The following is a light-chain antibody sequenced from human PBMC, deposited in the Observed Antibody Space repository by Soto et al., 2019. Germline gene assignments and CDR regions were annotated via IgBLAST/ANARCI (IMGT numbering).Light chain of an antibody. CDR2: GAS. CDR1: QNITTY. CDR3: QQSYRNPKT. J-gene: IGKJ1*01. V-gene: IGKV1-39*01. Sequence: DIQMTQSPSSLSASIGDRVTITCQAGQNITTYVNWYQQKPWKAPQLLIFGASSLQSGVPSRFRGRGSGTNFTITISSLQPEDFDTYSCQQSYRNPKTFGQGTNVEI.